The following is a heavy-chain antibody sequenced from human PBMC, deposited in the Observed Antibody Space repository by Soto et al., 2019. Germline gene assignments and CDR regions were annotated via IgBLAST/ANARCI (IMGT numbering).Heavy chain of an antibody. V-gene: IGHV3-30-3*01. CDR3: AREWDDFWSGYYYYYYGMDV. Sequence: PGGSLRLSCAASGFTFSSYAMHWVRQAPGKGLEWVVVISYDGSNKYYADSVKGRFTISRDNSKNTLYLQMNSLRAEDTAVYYCAREWDDFWSGYYYYYYGMDVWGQGTTVTVS. D-gene: IGHD3-3*01. CDR1: GFTFSSYA. J-gene: IGHJ6*02. CDR2: ISYDGSNK.